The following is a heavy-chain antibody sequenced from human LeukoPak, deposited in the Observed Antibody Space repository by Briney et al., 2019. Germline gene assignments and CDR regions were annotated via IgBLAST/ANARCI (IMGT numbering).Heavy chain of an antibody. CDR3: ARGYSSGYRIDY. CDR2: INNDGSST. Sequence: GGSLRLSCAASGFTFSSYWMHWVRQAPGKGLVWGSRINNDGSSTPYADAVKGRFTISRDNAKSTLYLQMNSLRAEDTAVYYCARGYSSGYRIDYWGQGTLVTVSS. D-gene: IGHD5-18*01. CDR1: GFTFSSYW. V-gene: IGHV3-74*01. J-gene: IGHJ4*02.